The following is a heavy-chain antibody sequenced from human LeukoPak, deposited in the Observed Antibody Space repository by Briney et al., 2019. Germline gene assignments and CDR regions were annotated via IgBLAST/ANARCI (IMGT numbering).Heavy chain of an antibody. CDR3: ARGGGPNCSGGSCYGY. CDR2: IYYSGST. Sequence: SETLSLTCTVSGGSISSYYWSWIRQPPGKGLEWIGYIYYSGSTNYNPSLKSRVTISVDTSKNQFSLKLSSVTAADTAVYYCARGGGPNCSGGSCYGYWGQGTLVTVSS. J-gene: IGHJ4*02. CDR1: GGSISSYY. D-gene: IGHD2-15*01. V-gene: IGHV4-59*01.